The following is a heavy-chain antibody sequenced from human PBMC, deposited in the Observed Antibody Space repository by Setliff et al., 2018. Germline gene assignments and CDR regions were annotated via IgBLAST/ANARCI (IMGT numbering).Heavy chain of an antibody. Sequence: ASVKVSCKASGYSFTSYDINWVRLAAGQGLEWMGWVSPIEDGKPGYAQNFQGRVTITWVTSISTAYMELGSLRSEDTAVYYCVRVTSGRLDFDYWGQGTPVTVSS. CDR3: VRVTSGRLDFDY. J-gene: IGHJ4*02. D-gene: IGHD6-19*01. CDR1: GYSFTSYD. CDR2: VSPIEDGKP. V-gene: IGHV1-8*01.